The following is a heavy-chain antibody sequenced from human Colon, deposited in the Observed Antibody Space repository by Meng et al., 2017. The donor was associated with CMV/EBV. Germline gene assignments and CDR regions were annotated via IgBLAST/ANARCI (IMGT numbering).Heavy chain of an antibody. D-gene: IGHD5-18*01. Sequence: GESLKISCATSGFTFDNYVMSWVRQAPGKGLEWVSAIVGGGGSRKYYADSVKGRFTISRDNSKSTLYLQINSPRVEDTAVYYCAKSLVDTAMDLDYWGQGTPVTVSS. V-gene: IGHV3-23*01. CDR2: IVGGGGSRK. CDR3: AKSLVDTAMDLDY. J-gene: IGHJ4*02. CDR1: GFTFDNYV.